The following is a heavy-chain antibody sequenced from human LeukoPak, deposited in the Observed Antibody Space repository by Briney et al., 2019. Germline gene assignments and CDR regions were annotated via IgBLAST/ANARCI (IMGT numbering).Heavy chain of an antibody. CDR3: AREELAAAFN. Sequence: GGSLRLSCAASGSTFSSYSMNWVRQAPGKGLEWVSSISSSSSYIYYADSVKGRFTISRDNAKNSLYLQMNSLRAEDTAVYYCAREELAAAFNWGQGTLVTVSS. J-gene: IGHJ4*02. CDR1: GSTFSSYS. CDR2: ISSSSSYI. V-gene: IGHV3-21*01. D-gene: IGHD6-13*01.